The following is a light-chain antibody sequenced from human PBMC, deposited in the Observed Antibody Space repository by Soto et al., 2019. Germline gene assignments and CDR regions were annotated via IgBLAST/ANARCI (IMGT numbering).Light chain of an antibody. J-gene: IGKJ1*01. Sequence: EIVLRQSPGTLSLSPGESATLSCRASQSVSSSYLAWYQQKPGQAPRLLIYGASSRATGIPARFSGSGSGTDFPTTISRLEPEDVVFYYCQQRSNWPRSFGHGTKVDIK. CDR3: QQRSNWPRS. V-gene: IGKV3D-20*02. CDR1: QSVSSSY. CDR2: GAS.